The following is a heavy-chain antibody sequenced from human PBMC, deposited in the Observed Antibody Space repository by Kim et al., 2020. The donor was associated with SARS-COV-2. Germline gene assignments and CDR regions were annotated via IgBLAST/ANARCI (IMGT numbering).Heavy chain of an antibody. CDR1: GGSFSGYY. CDR2: INHSGST. CDR3: ARGRVFYGAARGYYYGMAV. D-gene: IGHD6-6*01. J-gene: IGHJ6*01. V-gene: IGHV4-34*01. Sequence: SETLSLTCAVYGGSFSGYYWSWIRQPPGKGLEWIGEINHSGSTNYNPSLKSRVTISVDTSKNQFSLKLSSVTAADTAVYYCARGRVFYGAARGYYYGMAV.